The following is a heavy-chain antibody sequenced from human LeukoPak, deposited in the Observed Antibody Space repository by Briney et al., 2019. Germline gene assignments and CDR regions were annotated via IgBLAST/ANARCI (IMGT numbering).Heavy chain of an antibody. V-gene: IGHV4-38-2*02. CDR1: GYSISSGYY. D-gene: IGHD1-26*01. CDR3: ARLTVGALDY. CDR2: IFHTGST. Sequence: SETLSLTCTVSGYSISSGYYWAWIRQPPGKGLEWIGSIFHTGSTYHNPSLKSRVTISGDMSKNQFSLKVTSVTAADTAVYYCARLTVGALDYWGQGTLVTVSS. J-gene: IGHJ4*02.